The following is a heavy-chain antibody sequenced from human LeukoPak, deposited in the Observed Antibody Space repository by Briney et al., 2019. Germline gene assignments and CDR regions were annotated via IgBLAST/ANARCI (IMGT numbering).Heavy chain of an antibody. D-gene: IGHD3-22*01. Sequence: PGGSLRLSCAASGFTFSSYAMSWVRQAPGKGLEWVSAISGSGGSTYYADSVKGRFTISRDNSKNTLYLQMNSLRAEDTAVYYCAKDFSYYYDSSGYDYWGQGTLVTVSS. CDR3: AKDFSYYYDSSGYDY. V-gene: IGHV3-23*01. J-gene: IGHJ4*02. CDR2: ISGSGGST. CDR1: GFTFSSYA.